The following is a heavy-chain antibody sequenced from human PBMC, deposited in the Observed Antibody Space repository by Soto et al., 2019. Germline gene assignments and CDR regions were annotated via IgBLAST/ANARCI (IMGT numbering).Heavy chain of an antibody. CDR3: ARGNNYYDGSGSLDY. Sequence: PGGSLRLSCAASGFTVSSNYMSWVRQAPGKGLEWVSVIYSGGSTYYADSVKGRFTISRDNSKNTLYLQMNSLRAEDTAVYYCARGNNYYDGSGSLDYWRQRTLVTVSS. J-gene: IGHJ4*02. V-gene: IGHV3-53*01. D-gene: IGHD3-22*01. CDR2: IYSGGST. CDR1: GFTVSSNY.